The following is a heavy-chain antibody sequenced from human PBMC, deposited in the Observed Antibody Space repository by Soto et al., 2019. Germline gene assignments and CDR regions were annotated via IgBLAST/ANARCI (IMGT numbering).Heavy chain of an antibody. J-gene: IGHJ4*02. V-gene: IGHV1-69*06. D-gene: IGHD3-10*01. Sequence: QVQLVQSGAEVKKPGSSVKVSCKASGGTFSSYAISWVRQAPGQGLEWMGGIIPIFGTANYAQKFQGRVTITADKSTSTAYMELSSLRSEDTAVYYCARAPDPYYYGSGSYWGFDYWGQGTLVTVSS. CDR1: GGTFSSYA. CDR3: ARAPDPYYYGSGSYWGFDY. CDR2: IIPIFGTA.